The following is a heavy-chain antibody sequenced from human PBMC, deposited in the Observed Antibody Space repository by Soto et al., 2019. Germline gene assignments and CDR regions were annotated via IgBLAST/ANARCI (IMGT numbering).Heavy chain of an antibody. V-gene: IGHV3-7*01. J-gene: IGHJ5*02. CDR1: GFTFSRYW. CDR2: IKQDGSEK. Sequence: EVQLVESGGGLVQPGGSLRLSCAASGFTFSRYWMSWVRQAPGKGLEWVANIKQDGSEKYYVDSVKGRFTISRDDANNSLYLQMNSLRAEDTAVYYCARVAAAVGLYNYFAPWGQGTLVTVSS. D-gene: IGHD6-13*01. CDR3: ARVAAAVGLYNYFAP.